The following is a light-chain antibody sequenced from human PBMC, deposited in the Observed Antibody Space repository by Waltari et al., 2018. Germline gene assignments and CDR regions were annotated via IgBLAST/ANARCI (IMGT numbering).Light chain of an antibody. J-gene: IGLJ3*02. CDR3: AAWDDSLSGWV. V-gene: IGLV1-47*01. Sequence: QSVLTQPPSASGPPGQRVTISCSGSSSNIGTNYIYWYQQLPATAPTLLIYRSDQRPSGVPDRFSGSKSGTSASLAISGLRSEDEADYYCAAWDDSLSGWVFGGGTKLTVL. CDR1: SSNIGTNY. CDR2: RSD.